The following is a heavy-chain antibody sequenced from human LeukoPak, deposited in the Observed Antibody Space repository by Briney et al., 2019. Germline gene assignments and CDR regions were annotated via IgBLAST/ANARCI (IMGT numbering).Heavy chain of an antibody. CDR1: GVSVTTSF. Sequence: PSETLSLTCSVSGVSVTTSFWNWIRQSPGKGLEWIGYVSSDGTTNYTPALRSRLLMSVDTAKNDISLILTSVTAADTAIYYCARLDCVLEGCYNHWGRGTLVTVSS. CDR2: VSSDGTT. J-gene: IGHJ4*02. D-gene: IGHD2-15*01. V-gene: IGHV4-59*08. CDR3: ARLDCVLEGCYNH.